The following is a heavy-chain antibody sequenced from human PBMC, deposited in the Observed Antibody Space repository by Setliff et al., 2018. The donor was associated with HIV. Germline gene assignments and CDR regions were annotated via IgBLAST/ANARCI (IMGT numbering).Heavy chain of an antibody. D-gene: IGHD5-12*01. CDR2: IYYSGST. J-gene: IGHJ6*03. CDR1: GGSISSYY. CDR3: ARHGYDPLYYYYYMDV. V-gene: IGHV4-59*01. Sequence: LSLTCTVSGGSISSYYWSWIRQPPGKGLEWIGYIYYSGSTNYNPSLKSRVTISVDTSKNQFSLKLSSVTAADTAVYYCARHGYDPLYYYYYMDVWGKGTTVTVSS.